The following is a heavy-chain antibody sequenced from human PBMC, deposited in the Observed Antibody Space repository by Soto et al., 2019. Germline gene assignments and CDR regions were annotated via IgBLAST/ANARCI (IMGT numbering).Heavy chain of an antibody. Sequence: GQSLKISVKGSGDRFTRYWISWVRQMPGKGLEWMGRIDPSDSYTNYSPSFQGHVTISADKSISTAYLQWSSLKASDTAMYYCARQIAAEYYYHGMDVCGQGTTVTVSS. CDR1: GDRFTRYW. J-gene: IGHJ6*02. CDR3: ARQIAAEYYYHGMDV. CDR2: IDPSDSYT. V-gene: IGHV5-10-1*01. D-gene: IGHD6-13*01.